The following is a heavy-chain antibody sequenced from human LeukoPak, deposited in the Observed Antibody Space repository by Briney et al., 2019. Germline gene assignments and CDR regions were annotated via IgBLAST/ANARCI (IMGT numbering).Heavy chain of an antibody. D-gene: IGHD3-3*01. V-gene: IGHV3-48*04. Sequence: GGSLRLSCAASGFTFSSYSMNWVRQAPGKGLEWVSYISSSSSTIYYADSVKGRFTISRDNAKNSLYLQMNSLRAEDTAVYYCAREKRFLEWLLYGTFDYWGQGTLVTVSS. J-gene: IGHJ4*02. CDR2: ISSSSSTI. CDR1: GFTFSSYS. CDR3: AREKRFLEWLLYGTFDY.